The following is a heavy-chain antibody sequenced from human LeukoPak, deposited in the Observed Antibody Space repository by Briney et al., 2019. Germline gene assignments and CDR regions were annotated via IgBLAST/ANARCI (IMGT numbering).Heavy chain of an antibody. D-gene: IGHD3-22*01. Sequence: SETLSLTCAVYGGSFNDYYWSWIRQAPGKGLEWIGEINHSGSTNYNPSPKSRVTISVDTSKNQFSLKLSSVTAADTAVYYCARVGPSSGPPLYYFDYWGQGTLVTVSS. J-gene: IGHJ4*02. CDR1: GGSFNDYY. CDR2: INHSGST. CDR3: ARVGPSSGPPLYYFDY. V-gene: IGHV4-34*01.